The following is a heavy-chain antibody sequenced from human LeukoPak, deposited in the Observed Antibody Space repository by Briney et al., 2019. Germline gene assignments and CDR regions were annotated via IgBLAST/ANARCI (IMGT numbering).Heavy chain of an antibody. CDR3: ARAYGSGSYTLLFFDY. J-gene: IGHJ4*02. CDR1: GYTFTSYY. Sequence: ASVKVSCKASGYTFTSYYMHWVRQAPGQGLEWMGIINPSGGSTSYAQKFQGRVTMTRDSSTSTVYMELSSLRSEDTAVYYCARAYGSGSYTLLFFDYWGQGTLVTVSS. V-gene: IGHV1-46*01. CDR2: INPSGGST. D-gene: IGHD3-10*01.